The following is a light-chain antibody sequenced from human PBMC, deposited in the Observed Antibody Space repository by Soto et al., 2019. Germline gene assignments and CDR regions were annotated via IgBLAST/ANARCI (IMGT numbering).Light chain of an antibody. CDR1: SSDVGGYHY. V-gene: IGLV2-11*01. Sequence: QSALTQPRSVSGSPGQSVTISCTGTSSDVGGYHYVSWYQHHPGKAPKLMIYDVARRPSGVPDRFSGSKSGNTASLTISGLQAADEADYYCSSYGGSYTVVFGVGTQLTVL. CDR3: SSYGGSYTVV. J-gene: IGLJ2*01. CDR2: DVA.